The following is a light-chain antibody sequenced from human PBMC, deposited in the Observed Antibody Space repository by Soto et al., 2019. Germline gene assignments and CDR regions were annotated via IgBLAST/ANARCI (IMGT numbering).Light chain of an antibody. CDR1: RSNIGNNY. CDR3: EAWDDSLSGHA. Sequence: QSVLTQPPSASGTPGQTVTISCSGSRSNIGNNYVCWYQQLPGAAPKLLIYRNTQRPSGVPDRFSGSKSGTAASLAISGLRSEDEADYFCEAWDDSLSGHAFGTGTKVTVL. J-gene: IGLJ1*01. CDR2: RNT. V-gene: IGLV1-47*01.